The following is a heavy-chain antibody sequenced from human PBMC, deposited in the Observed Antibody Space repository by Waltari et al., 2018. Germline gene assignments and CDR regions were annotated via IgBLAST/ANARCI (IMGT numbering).Heavy chain of an antibody. V-gene: IGHV3-74*01. CDR1: GFTFSSYW. J-gene: IGHJ4*02. CDR3: ASARYSGNYYNDY. Sequence: EVQLVESGGGLVQPGGSLRLSCAASGFTFSSYWMHWVRQAPGKGLVWVSLINSYGSRTSYADSVKGRFTSSRDNAKNTLSLQMISLGAEDTAVYYCASARYSGNYYNDYWGQGTLVTVSP. CDR2: INSYGSRT. D-gene: IGHD1-26*01.